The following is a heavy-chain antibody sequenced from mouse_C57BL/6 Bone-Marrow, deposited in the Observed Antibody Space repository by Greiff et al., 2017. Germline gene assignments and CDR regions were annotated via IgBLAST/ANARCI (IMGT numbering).Heavy chain of an antibody. D-gene: IGHD2-12*01. CDR2: IWRGGST. V-gene: IGHV2-5*01. CDR3: AKDSCGGFAY. CDR1: GFSLTSYG. J-gene: IGHJ3*01. Sequence: QVQLQQSGPGLVQPSQSLSITCTASGFSLTSYGVHWVRQSPGKGLEWLGVIWRGGSTDYNAAFMSRLSITKDNSKSKIFLKMNSLRADGAAIYSYAKDSCGGFAYWGKGTLVTVSA.